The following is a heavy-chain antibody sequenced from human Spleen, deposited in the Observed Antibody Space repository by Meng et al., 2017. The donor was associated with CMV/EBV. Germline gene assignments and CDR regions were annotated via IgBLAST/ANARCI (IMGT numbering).Heavy chain of an antibody. CDR1: GGTFSNNA. Sequence: SGGTFSNNALHWVRQAPGQGLEWMGGIIPIFGTANYAQKFQGRVTITTDESTSTAYMELSSLRSEDTAVYYCAAPFDYCSSTSCYGYWGQGTLVTVSS. D-gene: IGHD2-2*01. V-gene: IGHV1-69*05. J-gene: IGHJ4*02. CDR2: IIPIFGTA. CDR3: AAPFDYCSSTSCYGY.